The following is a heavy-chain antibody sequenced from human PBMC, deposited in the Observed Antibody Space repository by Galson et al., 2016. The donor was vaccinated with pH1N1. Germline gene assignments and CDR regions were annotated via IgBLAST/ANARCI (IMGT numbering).Heavy chain of an antibody. CDR1: GFTFSIYG. J-gene: IGHJ3*01. CDR2: IRYDESRT. Sequence: SLRLSCAASGFTFSIYGIHWVRRAPGKGLEWVALIRYDESRTFYGDSVKGRFTISRDNSQNTVYLQMNSLRHEDTAVYYCAKPRGISITVTYDAFDLWGQGTMVTVSS. V-gene: IGHV3-30*02. CDR3: AKPRGISITVTYDAFDL. D-gene: IGHD2/OR15-2a*01.